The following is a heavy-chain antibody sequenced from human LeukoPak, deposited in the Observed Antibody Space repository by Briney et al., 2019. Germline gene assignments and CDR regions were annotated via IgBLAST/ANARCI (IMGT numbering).Heavy chain of an antibody. CDR3: TSSFFHASGSPGW. V-gene: IGHV3-73*01. CDR1: GFTFSVCA. D-gene: IGHD3-10*01. CDR2: IRSKANSYAT. J-gene: IGHJ4*02. Sequence: GGSLKLSCAASGFTFSVCAMHCVRQVSGKGLEWVGRIRSKANSYATEHAASGKGRFTISTAHSTYTAYLHMNSLKPEVTALYYCTSSFFHASGSPGWWGQGTLVTVSS.